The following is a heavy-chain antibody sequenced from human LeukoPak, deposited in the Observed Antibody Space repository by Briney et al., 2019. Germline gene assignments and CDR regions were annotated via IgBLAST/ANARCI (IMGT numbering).Heavy chain of an antibody. CDR2: ISGSGGST. J-gene: IGHJ4*02. Sequence: GGSLRLSCAASGFTFSSYAMSWVRQAPGKGLEWVSAISGSGGSTYYADSVKGRFTISRDNSKKTLYLQMNTLRAEATAVYYCAKVGDSSSWYRGYWGQGTLVTVSS. V-gene: IGHV3-23*01. D-gene: IGHD6-13*01. CDR3: AKVGDSSSWYRGY. CDR1: GFTFSSYA.